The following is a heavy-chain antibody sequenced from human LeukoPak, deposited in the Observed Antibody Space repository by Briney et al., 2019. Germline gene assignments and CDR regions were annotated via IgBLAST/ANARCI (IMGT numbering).Heavy chain of an antibody. CDR2: ISDDSKYI. V-gene: IGHV3-21*01. Sequence: PGGSLRLSCAASGFTFSSYSMNWVRQAPGKGLEWVSSISDDSKYIYYADSVKGRFTISRDNSKNTLHLQMNTLTTEDTAVYYCAKRRLEDSGTYGGGFDFWGQGTMVTVSS. J-gene: IGHJ3*01. CDR1: GFTFSSYS. D-gene: IGHD4-23*01. CDR3: AKRRLEDSGTYGGGFDF.